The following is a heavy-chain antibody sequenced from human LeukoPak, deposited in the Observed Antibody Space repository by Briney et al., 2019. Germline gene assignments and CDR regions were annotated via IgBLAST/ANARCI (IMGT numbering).Heavy chain of an antibody. V-gene: IGHV1-18*01. CDR1: GYTFTSYG. D-gene: IGHD3-3*01. CDR2: ISAYNGNT. CDR3: ARGTYDFWSGYYNY. J-gene: IGHJ4*02. Sequence: GASVKVSCKASGYTFTSYGISWVRQAPGQGLEWMGWISAYNGNTNYAQKLQGRVTVTTDTSTSTAYMELRSLRSDDTAVYYCARGTYDFWSGYYNYWGQGTLVTVSS.